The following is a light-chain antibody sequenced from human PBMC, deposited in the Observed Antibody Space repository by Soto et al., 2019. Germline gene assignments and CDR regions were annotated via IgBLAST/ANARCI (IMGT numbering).Light chain of an antibody. J-gene: IGLJ2*01. Sequence: QSALTQPASVSGSPGQSITISCTGTSSDVGGYNYVSWSQQHPGKAPKLMIYDVSNRPSGVSNRFSGSKSSNTASLTISGLQAEDEADYYCSSYTSSCTYVVFGGGTKLTVL. CDR1: SSDVGGYNY. CDR3: SSYTSSCTYVV. CDR2: DVS. V-gene: IGLV2-14*01.